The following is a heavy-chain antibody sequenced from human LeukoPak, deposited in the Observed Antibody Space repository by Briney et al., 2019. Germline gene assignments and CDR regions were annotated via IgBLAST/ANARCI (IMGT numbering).Heavy chain of an antibody. J-gene: IGHJ4*02. CDR2: IDSDGSGT. D-gene: IGHD1/OR15-1a*01. Sequence: PGGSLRLSCSASGLTLSGYWMHWVRQIPGKRLVWVSRIDSDGSGTSYADSVKGRFTISRDDVKNMLYLQMNSLRVEDTGLYYCSTVEHFWGQGTLVTVSS. CDR3: STVEHF. V-gene: IGHV3-74*01. CDR1: GLTLSGYW.